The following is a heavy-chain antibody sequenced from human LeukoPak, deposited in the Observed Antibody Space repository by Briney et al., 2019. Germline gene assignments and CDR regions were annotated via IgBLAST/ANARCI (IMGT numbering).Heavy chain of an antibody. D-gene: IGHD4-17*01. Sequence: SETLSLTCTVSGGSISSYYWSWIRQPPGKGLEWIGYIYYSGSTNYNPSLKSRVTISVDTSKNQFSLKLSSVTAADTAVYYCARDGVYGASLFDYWGQGTLVTVSS. J-gene: IGHJ4*02. CDR3: ARDGVYGASLFDY. CDR2: IYYSGST. CDR1: GGSISSYY. V-gene: IGHV4-59*01.